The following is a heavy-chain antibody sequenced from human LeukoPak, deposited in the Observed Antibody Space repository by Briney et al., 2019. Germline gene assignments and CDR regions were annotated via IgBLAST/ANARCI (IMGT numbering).Heavy chain of an antibody. D-gene: IGHD6-13*01. CDR1: GFTFSSYW. J-gene: IGHJ4*02. V-gene: IGHV3-11*05. CDR2: ISSSSSYT. Sequence: PGGSLRLSCAASGFTFSSYWMSWVRQAPGKGLEWVSYISSSSSYTNYADSVKGRFTISRDNAKNSLYLQMNSLRAEDTAVYYCARVPRAIAAAGTDYFDYWGKGTLVTVSS. CDR3: ARVPRAIAAAGTDYFDY.